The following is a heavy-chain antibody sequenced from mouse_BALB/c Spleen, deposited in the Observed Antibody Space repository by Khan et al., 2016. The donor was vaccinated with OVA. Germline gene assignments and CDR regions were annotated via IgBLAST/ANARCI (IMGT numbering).Heavy chain of an antibody. CDR1: GYTFTNYG. CDR3: AEPPYYSYVMDY. J-gene: IGHJ4*01. D-gene: IGHD2-10*01. V-gene: IGHV9-3-1*01. CDR2: INTYTGEP. Sequence: QVQLKQSGPELKKPGETVKISCKASGYTFTNYGMNWVKQAPGKGLKWMGWINTYTGEPTYADDFKGRFAFSLETSASTAYLQINNLTTEDTATYCGAEPPYYSYVMDYWGQGTSVTVSS.